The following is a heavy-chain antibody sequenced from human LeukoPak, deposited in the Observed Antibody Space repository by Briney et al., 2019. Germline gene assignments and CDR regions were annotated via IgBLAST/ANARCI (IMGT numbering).Heavy chain of an antibody. V-gene: IGHV1-2*02. D-gene: IGHD4-17*01. CDR1: GYTFTNYY. CDR3: ARDSGRLRMYFQH. J-gene: IGHJ1*01. CDR2: INPNSGGT. Sequence: GASVKVSCKTSGYTFTNYYIHWVRQAPGQGLEWMGWINPNSGGTNYAKKFQGRVTMTRDKSIATAYMDLSRLRSDDTAVYYCARDSGRLRMYFQHWGQGTLVTVSS.